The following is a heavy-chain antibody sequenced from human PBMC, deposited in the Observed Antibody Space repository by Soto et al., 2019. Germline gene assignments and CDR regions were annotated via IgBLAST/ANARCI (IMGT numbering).Heavy chain of an antibody. V-gene: IGHV4-61*08. D-gene: IGHD4-17*01. J-gene: IGHJ3*01. CDR3: ARLYGDYVYT. CDR2: VFHTGST. Sequence: QVQMHESGPGLVKPSETLSLTCSVSGGSVNSGGYYWSWIRQPPGNGLEWIGYVFHTGSTNYNPSLKSRVTISLDRPKNQFSLKLTTVTAAHTARYYCARLYGDYVYTWGQGTMVTVSS. CDR1: GGSVNSGGYY.